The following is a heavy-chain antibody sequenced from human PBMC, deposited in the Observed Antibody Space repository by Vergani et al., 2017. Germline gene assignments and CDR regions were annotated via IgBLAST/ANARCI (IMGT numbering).Heavy chain of an antibody. CDR2: ISSSGGST. CDR1: GFTFSSYA. V-gene: IGHV3-23*01. CDR3: AKGYNWNYGYFDY. D-gene: IGHD1-7*01. Sequence: EVQLLESGGGLVQPGGSLRLSCAASGFTFSSYAMSWVRQAPGKGLEWVSAISSSGGSTYYADAVKGRFTISRDDSKNTLYLQMNSLRAEYTAVYYCAKGYNWNYGYFDYWGQGTLVTVSS. J-gene: IGHJ4*02.